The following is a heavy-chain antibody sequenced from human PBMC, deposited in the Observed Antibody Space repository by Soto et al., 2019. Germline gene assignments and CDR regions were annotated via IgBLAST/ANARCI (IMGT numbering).Heavy chain of an antibody. J-gene: IGHJ5*02. Sequence: QVQLVQSGAEVKKPGSSVKVSCKASGGTFSSYTISWVRQAPGQGLEWMGRIIPILGIANYAQKFQGRVTITADKSTSTAYMELSSLRSEDTAVYYCARDAAVAGVHNWLDPWGQGTLVTVSS. CDR3: ARDAAVAGVHNWLDP. V-gene: IGHV1-69*08. D-gene: IGHD6-19*01. CDR1: GGTFSSYT. CDR2: IIPILGIA.